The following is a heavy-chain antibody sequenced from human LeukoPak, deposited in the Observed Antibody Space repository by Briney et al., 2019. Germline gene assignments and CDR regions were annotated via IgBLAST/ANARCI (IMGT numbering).Heavy chain of an antibody. CDR3: ARYWSSWSADY. Sequence: GGSLRLSCAASGFSFSVAWMSWVRQAPGKGLEWVGRIKSNSDGGTSDYAAPVKGRFSISRDHSKNTLYLQMNSLRAEDSAVYYCARYWSSWSADYWGQGTLVTVSS. CDR2: IKSNSDGGTS. D-gene: IGHD6-13*01. CDR1: GFSFSVAW. J-gene: IGHJ4*02. V-gene: IGHV3-15*01.